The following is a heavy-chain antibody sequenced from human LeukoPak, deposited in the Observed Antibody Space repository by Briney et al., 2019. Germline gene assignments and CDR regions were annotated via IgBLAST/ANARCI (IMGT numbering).Heavy chain of an antibody. CDR3: ARDGGDSSGYYFPEWFDP. Sequence: PGGSLRLSCAASGFTFSSYWMHWVRQAPGKGLEWVSIIYGSGTTYYADSVKGRFTISRDNSKNTLYLQMNSLRVEDTAFYYCARDGGDSSGYYFPEWFDPWGQGTLVTVSS. V-gene: IGHV3-53*01. CDR1: GFTFSSYW. CDR2: IYGSGTT. D-gene: IGHD3-22*01. J-gene: IGHJ5*02.